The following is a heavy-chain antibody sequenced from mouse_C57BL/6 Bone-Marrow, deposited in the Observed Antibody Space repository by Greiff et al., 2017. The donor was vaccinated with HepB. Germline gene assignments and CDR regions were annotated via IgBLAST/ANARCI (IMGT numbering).Heavy chain of an antibody. CDR1: GFTFSSYG. D-gene: IGHD1-1*01. Sequence: EVQLMESGGDLVKPGGSLKLSCAASGFTFSSYGMSWVRQTPDQRLEWVATISSGGSYTYYPDSVKGRFTISRDNAKNTLYLQMSSLKSEDTAVDYCARLYDSIHYYAMDYWGQGTSVTVSS. V-gene: IGHV5-6*01. J-gene: IGHJ4*01. CDR2: ISSGGSYT. CDR3: ARLYDSIHYYAMDY.